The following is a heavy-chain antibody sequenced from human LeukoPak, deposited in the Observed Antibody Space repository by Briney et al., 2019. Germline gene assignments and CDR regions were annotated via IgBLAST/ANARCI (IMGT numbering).Heavy chain of an antibody. CDR1: GFSFSSYG. CDR3: ARFYGSGSYSASKNFQH. V-gene: IGHV3-30*02. J-gene: IGHJ1*01. Sequence: PGGSLRLSCAASGFSFSSYGMHWVRQAPGKGRDWVAYIRYDGINEYYADSVKGRFTISRDLSKNTLFLQMNSLRAEDTAVYYCARFYGSGSYSASKNFQHWGQGTLVTVSS. D-gene: IGHD3-10*01. CDR2: IRYDGINE.